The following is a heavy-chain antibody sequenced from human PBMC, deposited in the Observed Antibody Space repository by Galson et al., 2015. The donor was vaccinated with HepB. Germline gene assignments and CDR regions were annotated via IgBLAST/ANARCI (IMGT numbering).Heavy chain of an antibody. D-gene: IGHD3-9*01. CDR3: ARDRAYYDILTGYYNTYYYYGMDV. V-gene: IGHV1-69*13. J-gene: IGHJ6*02. Sequence: SVKVSCKASGGTFSSYAISWVRQAPGQGLEWMGGIIPIFGTANYAQKFQGRVTITADESTSTAYMELSSLRSEDTAVYYCARDRAYYDILTGYYNTYYYYGMDVWGQGTTVTVSS. CDR2: IIPIFGTA. CDR1: GGTFSSYA.